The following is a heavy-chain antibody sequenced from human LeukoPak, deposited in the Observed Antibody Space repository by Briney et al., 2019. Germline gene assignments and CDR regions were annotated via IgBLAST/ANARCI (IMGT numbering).Heavy chain of an antibody. V-gene: IGHV3-23*01. CDR1: GFTFSDYA. Sequence: GGSLRLSCEASGFTFSDYAMSWVRQAPGKGLDWVSTISSYGGSTYYADSVKGRFTISRDNSTNTPYLQMNSLRAEDTAVYFCAKDSPSVTATPHDYWGQGALVTVSS. J-gene: IGHJ4*02. D-gene: IGHD2-21*02. CDR2: ISSYGGST. CDR3: AKDSPSVTATPHDY.